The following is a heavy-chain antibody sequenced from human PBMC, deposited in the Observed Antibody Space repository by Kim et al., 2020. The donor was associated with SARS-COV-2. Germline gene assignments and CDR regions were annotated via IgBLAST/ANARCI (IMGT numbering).Heavy chain of an antibody. D-gene: IGHD2-15*01. Sequence: GGSLRLSCAASGFTFSSYSMNWVRQAPGKGLEWVSSISSSSSYIYYADSVKGRFTISRDNAKNSLYLQMNSLRAEDTAVYYCARAERCSGGSCSSTYLDYWGQGTLVTVSS. CDR2: ISSSSSYI. CDR1: GFTFSSYS. CDR3: ARAERCSGGSCSSTYLDY. V-gene: IGHV3-21*01. J-gene: IGHJ4*02.